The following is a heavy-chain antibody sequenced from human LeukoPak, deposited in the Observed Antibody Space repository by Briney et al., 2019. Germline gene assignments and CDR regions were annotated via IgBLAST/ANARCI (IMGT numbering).Heavy chain of an antibody. D-gene: IGHD3-10*01. CDR2: IIPIFGTA. CDR3: ARGGGSGSSLVVWYFDL. J-gene: IGHJ2*01. V-gene: IGHV1-69*13. CDR1: GGTFSSYA. Sequence: SVKVSCKASGGTFSSYAISWVRQAPGQGLEWMGGIIPIFGTANYAQKFQGRVTITADESTSTAYMELSSLRSEDTAVYYCARGGGSGSSLVVWYFDLWGRGTLVTVSS.